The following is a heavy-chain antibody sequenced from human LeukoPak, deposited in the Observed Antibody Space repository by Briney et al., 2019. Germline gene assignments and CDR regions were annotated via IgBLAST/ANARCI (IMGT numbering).Heavy chain of an antibody. D-gene: IGHD4-23*01. CDR3: AREMVVTDAFDI. J-gene: IGHJ3*02. V-gene: IGHV1-69*05. CDR2: IIPIFGTA. CDR1: GGTFSSYA. Sequence: SVKVSSKASGGTFSSYAISGVRQAPGQGLEWMGRIIPIFGTANYAQKFQGRVTITTDESTSTAYMELCSLRSEDTAVYYCAREMVVTDAFDIWGQGTMVTFSS.